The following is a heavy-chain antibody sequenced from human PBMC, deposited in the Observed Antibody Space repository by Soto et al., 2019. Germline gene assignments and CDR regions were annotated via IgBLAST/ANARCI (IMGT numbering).Heavy chain of an antibody. CDR2: ISATGGST. CDR3: AKGGAYCGGDCTRAY. J-gene: IGHJ4*02. V-gene: IGHV3-23*01. Sequence: EVQLLESGGGLVQPGGSLRLSCAASGFTFTSFAMAWVRQAPGKGLEWVSGISATGGSTHYADSVKGRFTISRDNSMNTVYLQMNSMRAEDTAVYYCAKGGAYCGGDCTRAYWGQGTLVTVSS. CDR1: GFTFTSFA. D-gene: IGHD2-21*02.